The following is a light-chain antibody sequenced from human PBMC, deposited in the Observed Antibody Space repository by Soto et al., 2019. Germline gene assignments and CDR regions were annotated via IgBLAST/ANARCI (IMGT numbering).Light chain of an antibody. V-gene: IGKV3-11*01. J-gene: IGKJ4*01. Sequence: VLTQSPATLSLSPGERATLSCRASQSISIYLAWYQQRPGQAPRLLIYDASNRATGIPARFSGSGSGTDFTLTISSLEPEDFALYYCQQRQNWPPLTFGGGTKVEIK. CDR2: DAS. CDR3: QQRQNWPPLT. CDR1: QSISIY.